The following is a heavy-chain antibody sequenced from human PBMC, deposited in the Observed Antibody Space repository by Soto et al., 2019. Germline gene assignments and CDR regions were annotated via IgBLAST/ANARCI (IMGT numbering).Heavy chain of an antibody. CDR2: ISWDGGST. D-gene: IGHD4-17*01. J-gene: IGHJ4*02. CDR1: GFTFDEYT. CDR3: AKDTGYGGNSGLDY. Sequence: GSLTLSLAASGFTFDEYTMHLVRQAPGKGLEWVSLISWDGGSTYYADSVKGRFTISRDNSKNSLYLQMNSLRTEDTALYYCAKDTGYGGNSGLDYWGQGTLVTVSS. V-gene: IGHV3-43*01.